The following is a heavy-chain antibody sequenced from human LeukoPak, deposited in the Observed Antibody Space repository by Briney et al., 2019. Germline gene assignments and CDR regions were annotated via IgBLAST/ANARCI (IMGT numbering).Heavy chain of an antibody. J-gene: IGHJ4*02. D-gene: IGHD6-13*01. CDR2: INHSGST. CDR3: ARLRVWSSPGFDY. V-gene: IGHV4-34*01. Sequence: SETLSLTCAVYGGSFSGYYWSWIRQPPGKGLEWIGEINHSGSTNYNPSLKSRVTISVETSKNQFSLKLSSVTAADTAVYYCARLRVWSSPGFDYWGQGTLVTVSS. CDR1: GGSFSGYY.